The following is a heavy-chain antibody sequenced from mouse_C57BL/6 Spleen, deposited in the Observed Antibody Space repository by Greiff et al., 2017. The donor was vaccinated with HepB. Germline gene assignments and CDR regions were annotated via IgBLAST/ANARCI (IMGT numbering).Heavy chain of an antibody. CDR1: GYTFTSYW. CDR2: IDPSDSET. V-gene: IGHV1-52*01. CDR3: ARGGIYYDYDEDAY. Sequence: VKLQEPGAELVRPGSSVKLSCKASGYTFTSYWMHWVKQRPIQGLEWIGNIDPSDSETHYNQKFKDKATLTVDKSSSTAYMQLSSLTSEDSAVYYCARGGIYYDYDEDAYWGQGTLVTVSA. D-gene: IGHD2-4*01. J-gene: IGHJ3*01.